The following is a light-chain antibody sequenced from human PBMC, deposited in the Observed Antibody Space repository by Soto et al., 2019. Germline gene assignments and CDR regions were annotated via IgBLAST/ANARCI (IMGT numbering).Light chain of an antibody. CDR2: DAS. V-gene: IGKV1-33*01. Sequence: DIQMTQSQSSLSASVGDRVTITCQASQDIYNYLNWYQQKPGKAPKLLIYDASTLEAGVPSRFSGSGSQTDFTFTISSLQPEDIATYYCQQYDNFTFTFGPGTKVDI. J-gene: IGKJ3*01. CDR3: QQYDNFTFT. CDR1: QDIYNY.